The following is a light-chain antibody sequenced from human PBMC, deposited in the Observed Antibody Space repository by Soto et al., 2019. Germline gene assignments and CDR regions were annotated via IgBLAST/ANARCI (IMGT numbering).Light chain of an antibody. J-gene: IGLJ2*01. CDR3: SSYTSSSTDVV. V-gene: IGLV2-14*01. Sequence: QSALTQPASVSGSPGQSITISCTGTSSDVGGYNYVSWYQQHPGKAPKLMIYDVSNRPSGVSNRFSGSKSGNTASLTISGLQAEDEADYYCSSYTSSSTDVVFGGGTQLIVL. CDR2: DVS. CDR1: SSDVGGYNY.